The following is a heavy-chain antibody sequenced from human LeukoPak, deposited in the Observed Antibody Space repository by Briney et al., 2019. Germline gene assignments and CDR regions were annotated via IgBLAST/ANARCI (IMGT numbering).Heavy chain of an antibody. CDR3: ARDPGYSYGYLHPFDY. V-gene: IGHV1-69*05. CDR2: NIPSFGRA. CDR1: VGTLISYP. D-gene: IGHD5-18*01. Sequence: SVKVSCKASVGTLISYPISWLRPPPGQGLEWMGSNIPSFGRANQAQKFEGRVTTTTNESTSTAYMELSSLRSEDTDVYYCARDPGYSYGYLHPFDYWGQGTLVTVSS. J-gene: IGHJ4*02.